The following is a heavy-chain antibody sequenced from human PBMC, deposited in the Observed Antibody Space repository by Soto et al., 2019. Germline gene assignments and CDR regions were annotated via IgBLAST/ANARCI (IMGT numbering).Heavy chain of an antibody. D-gene: IGHD6-19*01. V-gene: IGHV4-39*01. J-gene: IGHJ4*02. Sequence: QLQLQESGPGLVKPSETLSLTCTVSGGSISSSSYYWGWIRQPPGKGLEWIGSIYYSGSTYYNPSLKSRVTISVDTSKNQFSLKLSSVTAADTAVYYCARPGRVAVAGTVDYWGQGTLVTVSS. CDR2: IYYSGST. CDR3: ARPGRVAVAGTVDY. CDR1: GGSISSSSYY.